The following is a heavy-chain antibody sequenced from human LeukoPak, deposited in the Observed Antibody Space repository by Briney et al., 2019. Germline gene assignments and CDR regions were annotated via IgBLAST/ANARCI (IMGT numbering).Heavy chain of an antibody. CDR3: AAGHSVYRALDY. V-gene: IGHV3-48*03. CDR1: GFTFSDYE. D-gene: IGHD5/OR15-5a*01. Sequence: PGGSLRLSCAASGFTFSDYEMNWVRQAPGKGLEWILHISTSGSIIHCADSVKGRFTISRDTSKNTMYLQMNNLRPEDTAVYYCAAGHSVYRALDYWGQGTLVTVSS. CDR2: ISTSGSII. J-gene: IGHJ4*02.